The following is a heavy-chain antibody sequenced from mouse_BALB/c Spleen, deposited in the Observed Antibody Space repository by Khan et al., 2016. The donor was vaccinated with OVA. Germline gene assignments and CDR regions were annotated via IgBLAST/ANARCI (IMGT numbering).Heavy chain of an antibody. CDR1: GYTFTNYW. CDR2: IDPYDSDI. CDR3: SINPFAY. Sequence: VQLQESGAELVRPGASVNLSCKASGYTFTNYWMNWVKQRPEEGLEWIGRIDPYDSDIHYNQKYKDKAILTVDNSSSTAYMQLHSLTSEDAAVYYCSINPFAYWGQGTLVTVSA. J-gene: IGHJ3*01. V-gene: IGHV1-74*04.